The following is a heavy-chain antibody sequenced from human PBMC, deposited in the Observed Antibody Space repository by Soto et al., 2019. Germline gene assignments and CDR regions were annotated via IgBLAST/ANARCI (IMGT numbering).Heavy chain of an antibody. CDR3: ARAISIVRGVIIYFDY. V-gene: IGHV1-18*01. J-gene: IGHJ4*02. CDR2: ISAYNGNT. CDR1: GYTFTSYG. Sequence: ASVKVSCKASGYTFTSYGISWVRQAPGQGLEWMGWISAYNGNTNYAQKLQGTVTMTTDTSTSTAYMELRSLRSDDTAMYYCARAISIVRGVIIYFDYWGQGTLVTVSS. D-gene: IGHD3-10*01.